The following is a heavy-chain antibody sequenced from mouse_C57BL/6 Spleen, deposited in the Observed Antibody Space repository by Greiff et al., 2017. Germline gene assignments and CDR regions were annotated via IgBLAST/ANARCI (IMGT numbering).Heavy chain of an antibody. CDR2: ISYDGSN. J-gene: IGHJ2*01. D-gene: IGHD1-1*01. CDR3: ARHGSSLYYFDY. Sequence: VQLQQSGPGLVKPSQSLSLTCSVTGYSITSGYYWNWIRQFPGNKLEWMGYISYDGSNNYNPSLKNRISITRDTSKNQFFLKLNSVTTEDTATYYCARHGSSLYYFDYWGQGTTLTVSS. CDR1: GYSITSGYY. V-gene: IGHV3-6*01.